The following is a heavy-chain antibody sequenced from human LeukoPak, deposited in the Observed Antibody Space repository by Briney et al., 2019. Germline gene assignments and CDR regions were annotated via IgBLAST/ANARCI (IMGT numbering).Heavy chain of an antibody. J-gene: IGHJ4*02. D-gene: IGHD3-10*01. CDR3: ARNVLLWFGEFDY. CDR2: ISGSGGST. V-gene: IGHV3-23*01. Sequence: SGGSLRLSCAASGFTFSSYGMSWVRQAPGKGLEWVSAISGSGGSTYYADSVKGRFTISRDNSKNTLYLQMNSLRAEDTAVYYCARNVLLWFGEFDYWGQGTLVTVSS. CDR1: GFTFSSYG.